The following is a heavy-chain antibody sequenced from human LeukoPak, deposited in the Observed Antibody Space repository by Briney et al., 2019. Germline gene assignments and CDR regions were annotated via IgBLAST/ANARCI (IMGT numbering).Heavy chain of an antibody. CDR2: IYYSGST. D-gene: IGHD2-21*01. Sequence: SETLSLTCAVSGGSISSGGYAWSWIRQPPGKGLEWIGYIYYSGSTNYNPSLKSRVTISIDTSKNQFSLEVISVTAADTAVYYCARRPIVVAEDDAFDIWGQGTRVTVSS. V-gene: IGHV4-61*08. CDR1: GGSISSGGYA. J-gene: IGHJ3*02. CDR3: ARRPIVVAEDDAFDI.